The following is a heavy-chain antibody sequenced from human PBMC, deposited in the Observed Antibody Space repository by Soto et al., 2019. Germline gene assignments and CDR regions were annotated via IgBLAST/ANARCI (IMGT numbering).Heavy chain of an antibody. J-gene: IGHJ5*02. V-gene: IGHV4-59*01. D-gene: IGHD3-3*01. CDR1: GGSISSYY. CDR2: IYYSGST. CDR3: ARGPYDFWSGYFPRVGRFDP. Sequence: KPSETLSLTCTVSGGSISSYYWSWIRQPPGKGLEWIGYIYYSGSTNYNPSLKSRVTISVDTSKNQFSLKLSSVTAADTAVYYCARGPYDFWSGYFPRVGRFDPWGQGTLVTVSS.